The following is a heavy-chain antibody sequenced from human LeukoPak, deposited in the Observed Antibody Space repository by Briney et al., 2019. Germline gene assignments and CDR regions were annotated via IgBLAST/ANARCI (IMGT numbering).Heavy chain of an antibody. CDR2: IYSGGST. CDR3: AKSSGWYEKFDY. D-gene: IGHD6-19*01. J-gene: IGHJ4*02. V-gene: IGHV3-53*01. CDR1: GFIVSNSY. Sequence: PGGSLRLSYAASGFIVSNSYMSWVRQAPGKGLEWLSVIYSGGSTHYADSVKGRFTISRDNSKNTLYLQMNSLRAEDTAVYYCAKSSGWYEKFDYWGQGTLVTVSS.